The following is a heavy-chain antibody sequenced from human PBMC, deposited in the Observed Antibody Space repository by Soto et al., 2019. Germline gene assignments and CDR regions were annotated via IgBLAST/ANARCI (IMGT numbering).Heavy chain of an antibody. Sequence: EVHQLESGGGLVQPGGSLRLSCAASGLTFRTYGTAWVRQAPGKGLEWVSAISADGGTTSYADSVRGRFTISRDISKNTLYLQRNSLRAEDTAVYYCAKLEVRFGTAMDVWGHGTTVTVSS. D-gene: IGHD3-22*01. CDR1: GLTFRTYG. CDR2: ISADGGTT. CDR3: AKLEVRFGTAMDV. V-gene: IGHV3-23*01. J-gene: IGHJ6*02.